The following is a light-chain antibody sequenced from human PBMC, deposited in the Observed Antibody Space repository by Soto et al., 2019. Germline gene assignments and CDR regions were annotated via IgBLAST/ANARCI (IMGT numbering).Light chain of an antibody. CDR3: QQYNDLPR. V-gene: IGKV1-33*01. J-gene: IGKJ3*01. CDR2: DAS. CDR1: HDISYY. Sequence: DIQMSQSPSSLSASVGDRVTITCQASHDISYYLIWYQQKPGKAPKLLIYDASNLETGVPSRLSGGGSATDSTPTIRSMRPEDIATYYCQQYNDLPRFGPGTQVDIK.